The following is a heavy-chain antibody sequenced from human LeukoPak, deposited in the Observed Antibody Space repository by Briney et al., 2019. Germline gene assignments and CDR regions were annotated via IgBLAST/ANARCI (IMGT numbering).Heavy chain of an antibody. CDR1: GFTVSSNY. D-gene: IGHD3-10*01. CDR3: AREHLLWFGELFFNWFDP. CDR2: IYSDGST. V-gene: IGHV3-53*01. J-gene: IGHJ5*02. Sequence: GGSLRLSCAASGFTVSSNYMSWVRQAPGKGLEWVSVIYSDGSTYYADSVKGRFTISRDNAKNSLYLQMNSLRAEDTAVYYCAREHLLWFGELFFNWFDPWGQGTLVTVSS.